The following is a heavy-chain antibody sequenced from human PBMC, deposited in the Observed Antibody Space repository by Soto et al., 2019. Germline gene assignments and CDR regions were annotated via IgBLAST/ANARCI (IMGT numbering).Heavy chain of an antibody. Sequence: GGSLRLSCAASGFTFSDFAMNWVRQAPGKGLEWVSVISGDGGAKYYADSVRGRFTMSRDNAKNTVYLQLNRLEVEDTAIYYCAKRSSDCRGDSCYATPANWGQGTLVTVSS. V-gene: IGHV3-23*01. CDR2: ISGDGGAK. D-gene: IGHD2-15*01. J-gene: IGHJ4*02. CDR1: GFTFSDFA. CDR3: AKRSSDCRGDSCYATPAN.